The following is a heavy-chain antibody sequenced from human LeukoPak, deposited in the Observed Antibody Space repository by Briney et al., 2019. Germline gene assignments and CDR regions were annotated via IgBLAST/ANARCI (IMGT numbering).Heavy chain of an antibody. V-gene: IGHV3-9*01. CDR2: ISWNSGSI. CDR3: AKDIDDSSGYPSFDY. Sequence: GGSLRLSCAASGFTFDDYAMHWVRQAPGKGLEWVSGISWNSGSIGYADSVKGRFTISRDNAKNSLYLQMNSLRAEDTALYYCAKDIDDSSGYPSFDYWGQGTLVTVSS. CDR1: GFTFDDYA. D-gene: IGHD3-22*01. J-gene: IGHJ4*02.